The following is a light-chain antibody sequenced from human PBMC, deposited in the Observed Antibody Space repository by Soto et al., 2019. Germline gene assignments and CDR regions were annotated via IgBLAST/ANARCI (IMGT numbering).Light chain of an antibody. J-gene: IGLJ3*02. V-gene: IGLV2-23*01. CDR1: SSDVGSYNL. CDR3: CAYAGSGTVV. CDR2: EAT. Sequence: QSVLTQPASVSGSPEQSITISCTGTSSDVGSYNLVSWYQQHPGKAPKVMIYEATKRPSGVSNRFSGSKSGNTASLTSSGLQAEDEADYYCCAYAGSGTVVFGGGTKVTVL.